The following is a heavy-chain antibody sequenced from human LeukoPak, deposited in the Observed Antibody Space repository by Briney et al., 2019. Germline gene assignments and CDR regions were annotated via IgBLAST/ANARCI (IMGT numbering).Heavy chain of an antibody. J-gene: IGHJ4*02. CDR2: INHSGST. CDR3: ASQSSMVRFDY. V-gene: IGHV4-34*01. Sequence: PSETLSLTCAVYGDSFSGYYWSRIRQPPGKGLEWIGEINHSGSTNYNPSLKSRVTISVDTSKNQFSLKLSSVTAADTAVYYCASQSSMVRFDYWGQGTLVTVSS. D-gene: IGHD3-10*01. CDR1: GDSFSGYY.